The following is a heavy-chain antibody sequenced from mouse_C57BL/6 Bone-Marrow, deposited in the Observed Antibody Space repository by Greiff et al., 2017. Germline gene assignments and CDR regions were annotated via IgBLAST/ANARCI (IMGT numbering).Heavy chain of an antibody. CDR2: ISSGGDYI. V-gene: IGHV5-9-1*02. CDR3: TRALTGGAWFAY. J-gene: IGHJ3*01. Sequence: EVQRVESGEGLVKPGGSLKLSCAASGFTFSSYAMSWVRQTPEKRLEWVAYISSGGDYIYYADTVKGRFTISRDNARNTLYLQMSSLKSEDTAMYYCTRALTGGAWFAYWGQGTLVTVSA. CDR1: GFTFSSYA. D-gene: IGHD4-1*01.